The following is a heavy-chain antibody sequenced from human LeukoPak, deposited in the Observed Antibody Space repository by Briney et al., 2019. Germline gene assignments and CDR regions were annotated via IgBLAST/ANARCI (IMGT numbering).Heavy chain of an antibody. CDR3: GKPIAAAQPDAFDI. V-gene: IGHV1-69*05. CDR1: GGTFSSYA. D-gene: IGHD6-13*01. J-gene: IGHJ3*02. CDR2: IIPIFGTA. Sequence: ASVKVSCKASGGTFSSYAISWVRQAPGQGLEWMGRIIPIFGTANYAQKFRGRVTITTDESTSIAYMGLSSLRFDDPAVYYRGKPIAAAQPDAFDIWGQGTMVNVSS.